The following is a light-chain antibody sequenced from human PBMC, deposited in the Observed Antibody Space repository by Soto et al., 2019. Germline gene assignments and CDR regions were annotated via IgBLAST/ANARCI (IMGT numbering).Light chain of an antibody. CDR3: KQYNHWPPWT. CDR1: QSVSSN. J-gene: IGKJ1*01. V-gene: IGKV3-15*01. Sequence: EILMTQSPATLSASPGERATLSCRASQSVSSNLARYQQKPGQAPRLLIYGASTRATGIPARFSGSGSGTEFALTISSLQSEDFAVYYCKQYNHWPPWTFGQGTKVDIK. CDR2: GAS.